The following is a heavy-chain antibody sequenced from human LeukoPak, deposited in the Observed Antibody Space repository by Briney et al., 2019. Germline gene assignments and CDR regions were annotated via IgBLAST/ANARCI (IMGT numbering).Heavy chain of an antibody. CDR3: AKGGHYNFDY. CDR1: GFPFSTYR. CDR2: IKEDGSDK. D-gene: IGHD4-11*01. V-gene: IGHV3-7*01. Sequence: GGPLSLSCAASGFPFSTYRMKWPRDATGEGREWVASIKEDGSDKYYVDSVKGRFSISRDNAKNSLYLQMNSLRAEDTAVYYCAKGGHYNFDYWGQGTLVTVSS. J-gene: IGHJ4*02.